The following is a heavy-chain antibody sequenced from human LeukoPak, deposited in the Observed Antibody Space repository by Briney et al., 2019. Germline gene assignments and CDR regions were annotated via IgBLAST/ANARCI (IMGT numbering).Heavy chain of an antibody. D-gene: IGHD3-10*01. CDR3: AILPRITMVRGVSDYFMDV. Sequence: PSETLSLTCTVSGGSISSSSYDWGWIRQPPGKGLEWIASIYYSGSTYYNPSLKSRVTLSVDTSKNQFSLKLSSVTAADTAVYYCAILPRITMVRGVSDYFMDVWGKGTTVTISS. V-gene: IGHV4-39*01. CDR1: GGSISSSSYD. CDR2: IYYSGST. J-gene: IGHJ6*03.